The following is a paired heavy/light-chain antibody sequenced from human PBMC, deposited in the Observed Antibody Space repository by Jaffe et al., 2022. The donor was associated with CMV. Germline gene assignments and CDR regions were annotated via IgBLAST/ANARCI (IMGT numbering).Heavy chain of an antibody. CDR2: INPGSGKT. CDR1: AYTFSTYI. V-gene: IGHV1-3*01. J-gene: IGHJ4*02. D-gene: IGHD3-9*01. CDR3: ARDSPGNLYFAT. Sequence: QVQLVQSGAEVKKPGASVKVSCKTPAYTFSTYIIHWVRQAPGQSLEWMGWINPGSGKTKFSQKFQGRVTFTEDTYASTAYMEISSLRSEDTALYYCARDSPGNLYFATWGQGTLVTVSS.
Light chain of an antibody. CDR3: QSYDTGLSGSRV. Sequence: QSVLTQPPSVSGAPGQRVTISCTGGSSNIGAGYDVNWYQQLPGTAPKLLIYGNTNRRSGVPDRFSGSRSGTSASLAITGLQAEDEADYFCQSYDTGLSGSRVFGGGTRLTVL. CDR1: SSNIGAGYD. J-gene: IGLJ3*02. V-gene: IGLV1-40*01. CDR2: GNT.